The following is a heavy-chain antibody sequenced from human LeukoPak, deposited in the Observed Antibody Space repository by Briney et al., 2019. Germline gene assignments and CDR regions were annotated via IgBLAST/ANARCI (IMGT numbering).Heavy chain of an antibody. J-gene: IGHJ4*02. CDR2: ISGSGGST. Sequence: GGSLRLSCAASGFTFGSYAMSWVRQAPGKGLEWVSAISGSGGSTYYADSVKGRFTISRDNSKNTLYLQMNSLRAEDTAVYYCAKASSGWSIYDYWGQGTLVTVSS. CDR1: GFTFGSYA. CDR3: AKASSGWSIYDY. V-gene: IGHV3-23*01. D-gene: IGHD6-19*01.